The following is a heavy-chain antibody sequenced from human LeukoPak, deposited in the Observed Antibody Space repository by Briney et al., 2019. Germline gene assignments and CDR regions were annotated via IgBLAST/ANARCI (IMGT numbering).Heavy chain of an antibody. CDR1: GFTFSSYS. J-gene: IGHJ3*02. Sequence: GGSLRLSCAASGFTFSSYSMNWVRQAPGKGLEWVSYISSSSSTIYYADSVKGRFTISRDNAKNSLYLQMNSLRAEDTAVYYCARGRSIVGATGAFDIWGQGTMVTVSS. CDR2: ISSSSSTI. CDR3: ARGRSIVGATGAFDI. D-gene: IGHD1-26*01. V-gene: IGHV3-48*04.